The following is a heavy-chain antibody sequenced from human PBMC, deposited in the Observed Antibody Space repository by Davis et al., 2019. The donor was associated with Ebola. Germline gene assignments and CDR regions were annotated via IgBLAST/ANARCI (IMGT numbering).Heavy chain of an antibody. CDR3: ARDRRIWAAAGYYYYGMDV. Sequence: ASVKVSCKASGYTFTSYGISWVRQAPGQGLEWMGWINPNSGGTNYAQKFQGWVTMTRDTSISTAYMDLSRLRSDDTAVYYCARDRRIWAAAGYYYYGMDVWGQGTTVTVSS. CDR2: INPNSGGT. D-gene: IGHD6-13*01. CDR1: GYTFTSYG. J-gene: IGHJ6*02. V-gene: IGHV1-2*04.